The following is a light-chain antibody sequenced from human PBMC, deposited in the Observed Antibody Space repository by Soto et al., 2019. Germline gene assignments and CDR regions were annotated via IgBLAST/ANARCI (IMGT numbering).Light chain of an antibody. V-gene: IGLV2-14*01. J-gene: IGLJ3*02. Sequence: QSALTQPASVSGSPGQSITISCTGTSSDVGRYDYVSWFQQHRGKAPKLMIYEVANRPSGVSDRFSGSKSGNTASLTISGLQAEDEADYYCTSFTSSNTWLFGGGTKVTVL. CDR1: SSDVGRYDY. CDR3: TSFTSSNTWL. CDR2: EVA.